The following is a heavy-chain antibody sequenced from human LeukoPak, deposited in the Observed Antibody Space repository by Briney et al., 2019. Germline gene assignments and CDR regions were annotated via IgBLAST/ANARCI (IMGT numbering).Heavy chain of an antibody. D-gene: IGHD4-17*01. Sequence: PGGSLRLSCAASGFTFSSYEMNWVRQAPGKGLESLSYISSSGSTIYYADSVKGRFTISRDNAKNSLYLQMNSLRAEDTAVYYCARDYGDSPTQYYFDYWGQGTLVTASS. J-gene: IGHJ4*02. CDR3: ARDYGDSPTQYYFDY. CDR2: ISSSGSTI. CDR1: GFTFSSYE. V-gene: IGHV3-48*03.